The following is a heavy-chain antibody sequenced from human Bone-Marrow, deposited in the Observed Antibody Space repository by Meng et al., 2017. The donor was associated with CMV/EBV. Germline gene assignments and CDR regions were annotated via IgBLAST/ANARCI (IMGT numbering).Heavy chain of an antibody. CDR1: GGSISSSSYY. V-gene: IGHV4-39*07. J-gene: IGHJ4*02. Sequence: GSLRLSCTVSGGSISSSSYYWGWIRQPPGKGLEWIGSIYYSGSTYYNPSLKSRVTISVDTSKNQFSLKLSSVTAADTPVYYGARVGFGGLEWLSSFGWSYWGQGPLVTVSS. D-gene: IGHD3-3*01. CDR2: IYYSGST. CDR3: ARVGFGGLEWLSSFGWSY.